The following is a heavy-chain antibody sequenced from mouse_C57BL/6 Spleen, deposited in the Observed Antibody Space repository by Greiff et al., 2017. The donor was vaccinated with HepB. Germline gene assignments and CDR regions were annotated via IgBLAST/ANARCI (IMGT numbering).Heavy chain of an antibody. V-gene: IGHV1-81*01. CDR1: GYTFTSYG. Sequence: QVQLKESGAELARPGASVKLSCKASGYTFTSYGISWVKQSTGQGLEWIGEIYSRSGNTYYNEKFKGKATLTADKSCSKAYMELHSQTSEDSAVYFCARQDYDGSRGSGYFDVWGTGTTVTVSS. CDR2: IYSRSGNT. CDR3: ARQDYDGSRGSGYFDV. D-gene: IGHD1-1*01. J-gene: IGHJ1*03.